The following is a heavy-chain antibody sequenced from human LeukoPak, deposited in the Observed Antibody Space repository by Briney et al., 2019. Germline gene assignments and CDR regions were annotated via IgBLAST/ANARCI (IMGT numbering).Heavy chain of an antibody. Sequence: GASVKVSCKASGYTFTSYDISWVRQAPGQGLEWMGWISTYNDNTHYAQKLQGRVTMTTDTSTSTVYMKLKSLRSDDTAVYYCARIQSRIIAARPGNPAFDYWGRGTLVTVSS. D-gene: IGHD6-6*01. CDR3: ARIQSRIIAARPGNPAFDY. CDR2: ISTYNDNT. J-gene: IGHJ4*02. CDR1: GYTFTSYD. V-gene: IGHV1-18*01.